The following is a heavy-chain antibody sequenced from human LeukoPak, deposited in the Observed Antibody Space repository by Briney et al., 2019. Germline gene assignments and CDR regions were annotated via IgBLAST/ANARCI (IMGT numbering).Heavy chain of an antibody. CDR1: GFTFSNAW. D-gene: IGHD6-13*01. J-gene: IGHJ6*02. CDR2: IKSKTDGGTT. V-gene: IGHV3-15*01. Sequence: PGGSLRLSCAASGFTFSNAWMSWVRQAPGKGLEWVGRIKSKTDGGTTDYAPPVKGRFTISRDDSKNTLYLQMNSLKTEDTAVYYCTTDPPHSSSWVYYYYGMDVWGQGTTVTVSS. CDR3: TTDPPHSSSWVYYYYGMDV.